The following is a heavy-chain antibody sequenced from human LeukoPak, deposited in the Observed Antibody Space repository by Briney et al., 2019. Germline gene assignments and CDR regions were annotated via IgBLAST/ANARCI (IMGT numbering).Heavy chain of an antibody. CDR1: GYTFTSYF. J-gene: IGHJ5*02. CDR2: INPSDGTT. V-gene: IGHV1-46*01. Sequence: ASLKVSCKASGYTFTSYFMHWVRQAPGQGLEWMGIINPSDGTTNYAQKFRGRVTMTRVTSTSTVYMELSSLRSEDTAVYYCARGAGGHYYGSGTYYNVQTWGQGTLVTVSS. CDR3: ARGAGGHYYGSGTYYNVQT. D-gene: IGHD3-10*01.